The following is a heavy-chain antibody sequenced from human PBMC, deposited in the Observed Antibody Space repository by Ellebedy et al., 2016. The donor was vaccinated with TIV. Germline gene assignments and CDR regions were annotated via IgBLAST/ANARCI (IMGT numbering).Heavy chain of an antibody. J-gene: IGHJ4*02. CDR3: ARQAHHYYDSSGYPSYYFDY. CDR1: GGPISSSSYY. D-gene: IGHD3-22*01. V-gene: IGHV4-39*01. Sequence: MPSETLSLTCTVSGGPISSSSYYWGWIRQSPGKGLEWIGSIYYSGSTYYNPSLKSRVTISVDTSKNQFSLKLSSVTAADTAVYYCARQAHHYYDSSGYPSYYFDYWGQGTLVTVSS. CDR2: IYYSGST.